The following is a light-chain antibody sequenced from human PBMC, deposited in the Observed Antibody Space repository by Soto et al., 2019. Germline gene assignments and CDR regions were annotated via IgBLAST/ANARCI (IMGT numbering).Light chain of an antibody. J-gene: IGKJ4*01. CDR3: HQYDSAPLT. Sequence: DVQMTQSPSTLSESVGDRVTITCRASQNVNTWLAWYQQKPGRAPNLLIHKASTLETGVPSRFSGSGSGTEFTLSISSLQPDDFATYYCHQYDSAPLTFGGGTKVEIK. CDR1: QNVNTW. V-gene: IGKV1-5*03. CDR2: KAS.